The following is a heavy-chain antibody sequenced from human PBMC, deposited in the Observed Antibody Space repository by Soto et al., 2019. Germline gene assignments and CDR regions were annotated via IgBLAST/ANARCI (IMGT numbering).Heavy chain of an antibody. D-gene: IGHD6-13*01. CDR1: GGTFSSYA. CDR2: IIPIFGTA. Sequence: QVQLVQSGAEVKKPGSSVKVSCKASGGTFSSYAISWVRQAPGQGLEWMGGIIPIFGTANYAQKFQGRVTITADESTSTADMELSSRRSEDTAVYYCARVKAEGDSSSWYVGHWGQGTLVTVSS. V-gene: IGHV1-69*12. CDR3: ARVKAEGDSSSWYVGH. J-gene: IGHJ4*02.